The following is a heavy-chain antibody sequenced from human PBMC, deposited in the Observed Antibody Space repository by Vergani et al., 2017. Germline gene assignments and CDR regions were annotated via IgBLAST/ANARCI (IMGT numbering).Heavy chain of an antibody. V-gene: IGHV4-34*01. Sequence: QVQLQQWGAGLLKPSEPLSLTCAVYGGSFSGYYWSWIRQPPGKGLEWIGEINHSGSTNYNPSLKSRVTISVDTSKNQFPLKRCAVTAADTAVYYCARRFSGYSSSLSFDYWGQGTLVTVSS. CDR1: GGSFSGYY. CDR2: INHSGST. J-gene: IGHJ4*02. CDR3: ARRFSGYSSSLSFDY. D-gene: IGHD6-13*01.